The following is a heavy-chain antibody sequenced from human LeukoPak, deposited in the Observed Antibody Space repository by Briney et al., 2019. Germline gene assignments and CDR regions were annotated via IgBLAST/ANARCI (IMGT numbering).Heavy chain of an antibody. CDR2: INANSGGT. Sequence: ASVKVSCKASGYTLTGYYMYWVRQAPGQGLEWMGWINANSGGTNYAQKFQGRVTMTRDTSISTAYMELSSLTSDDTAVYYCARVEAATGTRAYDYWGQGTLVTVSS. V-gene: IGHV1-2*02. CDR1: GYTLTGYY. CDR3: ARVEAATGTRAYDY. D-gene: IGHD1-1*01. J-gene: IGHJ4*02.